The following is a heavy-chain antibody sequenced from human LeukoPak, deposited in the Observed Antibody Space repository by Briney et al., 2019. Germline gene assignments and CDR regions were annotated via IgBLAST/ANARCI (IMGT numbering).Heavy chain of an antibody. J-gene: IGHJ4*02. CDR1: GFTFSTYA. Sequence: GGSLRLSCGAFGFTFSTYAMSWVRQAPGRGLEWVSGISDSGGSRHFADSVKGRFTISRDNSKNSLYLQMNSLRAEDTAVYYCAKGPKKQMVGSRGYYFDFWGQGTLVTVSS. V-gene: IGHV3-23*01. D-gene: IGHD6-13*01. CDR3: AKGPKKQMVGSRGYYFDF. CDR2: ISDSGGSR.